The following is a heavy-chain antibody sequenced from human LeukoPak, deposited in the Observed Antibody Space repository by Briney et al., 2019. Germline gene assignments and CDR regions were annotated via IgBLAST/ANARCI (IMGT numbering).Heavy chain of an antibody. V-gene: IGHV3-23*01. J-gene: IGHJ4*02. CDR2: ISGSGGAT. CDR3: AQKVHGIYRFDY. Sequence: PGGSLRLSCAASGFTVSSNYMSWVRQAPGKGLEWVSGISGSGGATYYADSVEGRFTISRDNSKNTLYLQMNSLRGEDTAIYYCAQKVHGIYRFDYWGQGTRVTVSS. CDR1: GFTVSSNY. D-gene: IGHD1-26*01.